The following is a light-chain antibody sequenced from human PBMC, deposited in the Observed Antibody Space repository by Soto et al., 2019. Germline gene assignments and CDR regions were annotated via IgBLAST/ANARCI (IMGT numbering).Light chain of an antibody. CDR1: QSVSSN. V-gene: IGKV3-15*01. J-gene: IGKJ4*01. CDR2: GAS. Sequence: EIVMTQSPATLSVSPGERATLSCRASQSVSSNLAWYQQKPGQAPRLLIYGASTRATGIPARFSGSGSGTEFTLTISSLQSEDFAVYYCKQYNNWPLHPFCGGNKVEIK. CDR3: KQYNNWPLHP.